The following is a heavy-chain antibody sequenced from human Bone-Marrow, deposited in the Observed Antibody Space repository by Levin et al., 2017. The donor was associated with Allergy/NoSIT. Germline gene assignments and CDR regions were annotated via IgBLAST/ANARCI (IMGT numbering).Heavy chain of an antibody. Sequence: KISCKASGGTFSSYAISWVRQAPGQGLEWMGGIIPIFGTANYAQKFQGRVTITADESTSTAYMELSSLRSEDTAVYYCARSDPYVLLWFGERYILDVWGQGTTVTVSS. CDR2: IIPIFGTA. J-gene: IGHJ6*02. V-gene: IGHV1-69*01. D-gene: IGHD3-10*01. CDR1: GGTFSSYA. CDR3: ARSDPYVLLWFGERYILDV.